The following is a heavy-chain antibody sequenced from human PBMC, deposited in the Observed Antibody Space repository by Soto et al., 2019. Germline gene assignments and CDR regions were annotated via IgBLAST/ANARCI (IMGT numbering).Heavy chain of an antibody. J-gene: IGHJ4*02. V-gene: IGHV4-34*01. CDR1: GGSFSGYY. CDR2: INHSGST. Sequence: SETLSLTCAVYGGSFSGYYWSWIRQPPGKGLEWIGEINHSGSTNYNPSLKSRVTISVDTSKNQFSLKLSSVTAADTAVYYCARGLAVAGRQGSYYFDSWGQGTLVTVSS. CDR3: ARGLAVAGRQGSYYFDS. D-gene: IGHD6-19*01.